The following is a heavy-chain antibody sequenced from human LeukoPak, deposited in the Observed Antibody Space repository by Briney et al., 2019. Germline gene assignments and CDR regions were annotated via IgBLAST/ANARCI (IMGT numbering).Heavy chain of an antibody. CDR3: ARVKLSYDSSGSPGFDP. V-gene: IGHV4-59*01. J-gene: IGHJ5*02. CDR2: IYYTGNT. Sequence: SETLSLTCTVSGGSINSFYWSWIRQPPGKGLEWIGYIYYTGNTDYNPSLRGRVTISVDTSKNQFSLKLSSVTAADTAVYYCARVKLSYDSSGSPGFDPWGQGTLVTVSS. CDR1: GGSINSFY. D-gene: IGHD3-22*01.